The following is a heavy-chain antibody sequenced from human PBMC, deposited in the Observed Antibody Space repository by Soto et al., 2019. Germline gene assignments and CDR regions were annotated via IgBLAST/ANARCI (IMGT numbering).Heavy chain of an antibody. CDR3: AKDWVGGSNKYYFEY. CDR2: ISHHGIKE. J-gene: IGHJ4*02. V-gene: IGHV3-30*18. Sequence: QVQLVESGGGVVRPGRALRLSCVASGFTFRDYGMHWVRQAPGKGLEWVAGISHHGIKESYADSVKGRFTINRDNSKKTVFLQLNSLRAEDTAVYYCAKDWVGGSNKYYFEYWGQGTRVIVSS. CDR1: GFTFRDYG. D-gene: IGHD1-26*01.